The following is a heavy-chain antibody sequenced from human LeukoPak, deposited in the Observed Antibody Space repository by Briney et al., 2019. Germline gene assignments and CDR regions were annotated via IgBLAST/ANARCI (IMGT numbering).Heavy chain of an antibody. CDR2: ISAYNGNT. CDR3: ARTGYCSGGSCYPIENWFDP. Sequence: EASVKVSYKASGYTFTSYGISLVRQAPGQGLEWMGWISAYNGNTNYAQKLQGRVTMTTDTSTSTAYMELRSLRSDDTAVYYCARTGYCSGGSCYPIENWFDPWGQGTLVTVSS. J-gene: IGHJ5*02. CDR1: GYTFTSYG. D-gene: IGHD2-15*01. V-gene: IGHV1-18*01.